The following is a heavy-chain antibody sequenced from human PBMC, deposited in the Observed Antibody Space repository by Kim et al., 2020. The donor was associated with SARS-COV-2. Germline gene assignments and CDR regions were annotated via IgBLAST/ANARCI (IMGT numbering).Heavy chain of an antibody. Sequence: SETLSLTCTVSGGSISSYYWSWIRQPPGKGLEWIGYIYYSGSTNYNPSLKSRVTISVDTSKNQFSLKLSSVTAADTAVYYCARAQSERHIVVVPAAIDYWGQGTLVTVSS. CDR3: ARAQSERHIVVVPAAIDY. J-gene: IGHJ4*02. V-gene: IGHV4-59*13. CDR1: GGSISSYY. CDR2: IYYSGST. D-gene: IGHD2-2*02.